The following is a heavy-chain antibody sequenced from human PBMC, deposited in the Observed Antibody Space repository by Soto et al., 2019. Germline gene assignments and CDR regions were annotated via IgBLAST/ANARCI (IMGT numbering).Heavy chain of an antibody. CDR3: AHRVLRTVFGLVTTTAIYFDF. J-gene: IGHJ4*02. CDR2: IYWDDDK. CDR1: GFSLTTSGVG. V-gene: IGHV2-5*02. D-gene: IGHD3-3*01. Sequence: QITLNESGPTVVRPTEPLTLTCRFSGFSLTTSGVGVGWIRQSPGKAPEWLALIYWDDDKRYSASLKSRLTITKDTPKNQVVLTVSDLDPTDTATYYCAHRVLRTVFGLVTTTAIYFDFWGQGTPVAVSS.